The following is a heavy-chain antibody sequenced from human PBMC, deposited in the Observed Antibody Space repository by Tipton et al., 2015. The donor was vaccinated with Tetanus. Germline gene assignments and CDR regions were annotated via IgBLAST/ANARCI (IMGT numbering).Heavy chain of an antibody. Sequence: TLSLTCTVSGGSISSGSYYWGWIRQPPGKGLEWIGSIYYSGSTYYNPSLKSRLTISVDTSKNQFSLKLSSVTAADTAVYYCARHVEQLVPYYYYYMDVWGEGTTVTVSS. J-gene: IGHJ6*03. D-gene: IGHD6-6*01. CDR2: IYYSGST. CDR3: ARHVEQLVPYYYYYMDV. V-gene: IGHV4-39*01. CDR1: GGSISSGSYY.